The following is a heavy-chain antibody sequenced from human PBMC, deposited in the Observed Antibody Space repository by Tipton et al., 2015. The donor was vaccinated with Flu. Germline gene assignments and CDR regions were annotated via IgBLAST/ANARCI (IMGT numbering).Heavy chain of an antibody. CDR3: ARVDLKIVFGGVIVNWFDP. V-gene: IGHV4-59*01. CDR2: IYHTGNF. Sequence: TLSLTCTVSGGSISNDYWSWIRQPPGKGLEWIGYIYHTGNFNYNPSLKNRVTISFDTPKNQFSLQLTSVTAADTAVYYCARVDLKIVFGGVIVNWFDPWGQGTLVTVSS. D-gene: IGHD3-16*02. J-gene: IGHJ5*02. CDR1: GGSISNDY.